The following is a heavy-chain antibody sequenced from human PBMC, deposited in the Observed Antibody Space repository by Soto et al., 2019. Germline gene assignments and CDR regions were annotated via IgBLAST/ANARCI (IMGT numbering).Heavy chain of an antibody. CDR1: GGSVTSDEDY. CDR3: ATESGSTYGYFDY. D-gene: IGHD4-17*01. J-gene: IGHJ4*02. Sequence: SETLSLTCTVSGGSVTSDEDYWSWIRQSPGKGLEWIGYISNSGSTGYNPSLKTRLSMSVDRSKNQFTLRLTSVTAADTAVYFCATESGSTYGYFDYWGLGTQVTVSS. CDR2: ISNSGST. V-gene: IGHV4-30-4*01.